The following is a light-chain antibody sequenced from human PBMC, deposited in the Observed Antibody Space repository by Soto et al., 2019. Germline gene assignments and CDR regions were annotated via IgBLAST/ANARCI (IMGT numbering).Light chain of an antibody. CDR1: QSISSW. Sequence: IPMTQSPSTLSASVGDRVTITCLASQSISSWLAWYQQKPGKAPKLLIYDASSLESGVPSRFSGSGSGTDFTLTISSLQPEDFATYYCQQYNSYSWTFGQGTKVDIK. CDR2: DAS. J-gene: IGKJ1*01. CDR3: QQYNSYSWT. V-gene: IGKV1-5*01.